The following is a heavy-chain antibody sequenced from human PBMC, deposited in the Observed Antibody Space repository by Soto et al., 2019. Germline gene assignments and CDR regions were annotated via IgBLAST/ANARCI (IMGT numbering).Heavy chain of an antibody. D-gene: IGHD3-10*01. V-gene: IGHV3-33*01. CDR2: IWYDGSDK. Sequence: QVQLVESGGGVVQPGRSLKLSCAASGFSFSTYGMHWVRQAPGKGLEWVALIWYDGSDKDYIDSVKGRFTISRDDSRNTLYLQMNNLRVEDTAVYYRVRDKGFGEYMNNCFDPWGQGTLVTVSS. J-gene: IGHJ5*02. CDR1: GFSFSTYG. CDR3: VRDKGFGEYMNNCFDP.